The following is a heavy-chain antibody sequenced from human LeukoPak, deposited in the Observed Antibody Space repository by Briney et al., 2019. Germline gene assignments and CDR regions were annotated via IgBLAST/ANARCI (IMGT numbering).Heavy chain of an antibody. CDR2: IYNSGTT. V-gene: IGHV4-39*07. CDR3: ARDAVTAPSWFDP. CDR1: GGSISSSNYY. Sequence: SETLSLTCTVSGGSISSSNYYWGWIRQPPGKGLEWIGSIYNSGTTYYNPSLKSRVTISVDTSKNQFSLKLSSVTAADTAIYYCARDAVTAPSWFDPWGQGTLVTVSS. D-gene: IGHD2-21*02. J-gene: IGHJ5*02.